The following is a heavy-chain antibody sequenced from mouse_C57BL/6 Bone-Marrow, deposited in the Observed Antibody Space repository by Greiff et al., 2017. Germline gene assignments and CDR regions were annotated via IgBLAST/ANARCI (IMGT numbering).Heavy chain of an antibody. CDR2: IDPSDSYT. D-gene: IGHD1-1*01. V-gene: IGHV1-50*01. J-gene: IGHJ1*03. CDR3: ARGLITTVGPWYFDV. Sequence: VQLQQPGAELVKPGASVKLSCKASGYTFTSYWMQWVKQRPGQGLEWIGEIDPSDSYTNYNQKFKGKATLTVDTSSSTAYMQLSSLTSAGSSVYYCARGLITTVGPWYFDVWGTGPTVTVSS. CDR1: GYTFTSYW.